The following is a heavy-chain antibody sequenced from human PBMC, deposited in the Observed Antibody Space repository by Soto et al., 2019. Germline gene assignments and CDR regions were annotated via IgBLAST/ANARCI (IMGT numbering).Heavy chain of an antibody. CDR2: MSYIGNT. Sequence: SETLSLTGTLSGGSIRSGDYYWSWIRQHPGKGLEWIGSMSYIGNTYYNPSLKSRGTISIDTSRNQLSLKLTSVTAADTGLYYCARGRPTHLYFDSLGQGSLVTVSS. J-gene: IGHJ4*02. V-gene: IGHV4-31*03. CDR3: ARGRPTHLYFDS. CDR1: GGSIRSGDYY.